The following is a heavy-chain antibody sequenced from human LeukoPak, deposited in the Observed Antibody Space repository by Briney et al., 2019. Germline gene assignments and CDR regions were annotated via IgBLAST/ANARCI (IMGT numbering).Heavy chain of an antibody. CDR3: ARGLRTYYYYYGMDV. V-gene: IGHV4-34*01. CDR2: INHSGST. J-gene: IGHJ6*02. Sequence: RSSETLSLTCAVYGGSFSGYYWSWIRQPPGKGLEWIGEINHSGSTNYNPSLKSRVTISVDTSKNQFSLKLSSVTAADTAVYYCARGLRTYYYYYGMDVWGQGTTVTVSS. CDR1: GGSFSGYY.